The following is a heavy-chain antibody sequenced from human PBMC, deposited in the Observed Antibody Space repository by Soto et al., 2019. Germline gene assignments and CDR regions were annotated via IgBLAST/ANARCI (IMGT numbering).Heavy chain of an antibody. Sequence: EVQLVESGGGLIQPGRSLRLSCAAYGFTFDNYAMHWLRQAPGKGLEWVSGISWDSGSIDYADSVRGRFTISRDNARNSLYLRMSSLRPEDTALYYCAKDAAYYFDYWGQGTLVTVSS. D-gene: IGHD6-25*01. J-gene: IGHJ4*02. CDR1: GFTFDNYA. V-gene: IGHV3-9*01. CDR2: ISWDSGSI. CDR3: AKDAAYYFDY.